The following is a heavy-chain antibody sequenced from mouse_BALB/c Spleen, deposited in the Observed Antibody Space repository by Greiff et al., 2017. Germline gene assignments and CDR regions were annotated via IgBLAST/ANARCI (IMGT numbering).Heavy chain of an antibody. V-gene: IGHV5-12-2*01. Sequence: DVKLVESGGGLVQPGGSLKLSCAASGFTFSSYTMSWVRQTPEKRLEWVAYISNGGGSTYYPDTVKGRFTISRDNAKNTLYLQMSSLKSEDTAMYYCARLYYYIDYWGQGTTLTVSS. CDR2: ISNGGGST. D-gene: IGHD1-1*01. CDR1: GFTFSSYT. J-gene: IGHJ2*01. CDR3: ARLYYYIDY.